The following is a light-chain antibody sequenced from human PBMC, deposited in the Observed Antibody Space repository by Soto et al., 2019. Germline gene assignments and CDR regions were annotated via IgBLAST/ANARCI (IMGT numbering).Light chain of an antibody. Sequence: EIVLPQSPLSLPVTPGEPASISCWSSKSLLHSNGATNLAWYLQKPGHSPDLLIYLVSNRAFGVPDRFRGSGSGTDFTLKISRVEAEDVGIYYCMQALQTPITFGQGTRLEIK. J-gene: IGKJ5*01. CDR3: MQALQTPIT. CDR2: LVS. CDR1: KSLLHSNGATN. V-gene: IGKV2-28*01.